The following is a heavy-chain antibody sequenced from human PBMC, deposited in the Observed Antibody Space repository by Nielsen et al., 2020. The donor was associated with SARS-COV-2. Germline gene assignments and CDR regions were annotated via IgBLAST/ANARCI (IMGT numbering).Heavy chain of an antibody. Sequence: GESLKISCAASGFTFSDYYMSWIRQAPGKGLEWVSYISSSSSYTNYADSVKGRFTTSRDNAKNSLYLQMNALRAEDTAVYYCAREGRNLPLNYWGQGTLVTVSS. J-gene: IGHJ4*02. CDR1: GFTFSDYY. CDR3: AREGRNLPLNY. CDR2: ISSSSSYT. V-gene: IGHV3-11*05.